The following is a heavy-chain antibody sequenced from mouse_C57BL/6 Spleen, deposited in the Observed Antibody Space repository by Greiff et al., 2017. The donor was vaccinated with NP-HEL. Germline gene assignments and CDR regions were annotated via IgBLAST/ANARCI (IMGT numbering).Heavy chain of an antibody. CDR3: ARGGNYVSFAY. Sequence: QVQLQQSGAELVRPGASVKLSCKASGYTFTDYYINWVKQRPGQGLEWIARIYPGSGNTYYTEKFKGKATLTAEKSSSTAYMQLSSLTSEDSAVYFCARGGNYVSFAYWGQGTLVTVSA. D-gene: IGHD2-1*01. V-gene: IGHV1-76*01. CDR1: GYTFTDYY. CDR2: IYPGSGNT. J-gene: IGHJ3*01.